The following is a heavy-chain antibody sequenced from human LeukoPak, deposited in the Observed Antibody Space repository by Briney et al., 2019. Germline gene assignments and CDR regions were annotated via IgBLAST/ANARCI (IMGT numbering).Heavy chain of an antibody. CDR3: AKALSIAVAGTGVLYFDD. V-gene: IGHV3-33*06. CDR1: GFTFSSYG. D-gene: IGHD6-19*01. Sequence: PGRSLRLSCAASGFTFSSYGMHWVRQAPGKGLEWVAVIWYDGSNKYYADSVKGRFTISRDNSKNTPYLQMNSLRAEDTAVYYCAKALSIAVAGTGVLYFDDWGQGTLVTVSS. CDR2: IWYDGSNK. J-gene: IGHJ4*02.